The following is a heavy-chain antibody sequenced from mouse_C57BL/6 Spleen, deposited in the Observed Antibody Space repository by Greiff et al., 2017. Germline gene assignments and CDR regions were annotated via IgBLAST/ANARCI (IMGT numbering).Heavy chain of an antibody. J-gene: IGHJ3*01. CDR3: ANGLSSGFAY. CDR1: GYTFTSYW. CDR2: IDPSDGGT. D-gene: IGHD1-2*01. Sequence: QVQLQQPGAELVRPGSSVKLSCKASGYTFTSYWMHWVKQRPIQGLEWIGNIDPSDGGTHYNQKFKGKATLTVDKSSSTAYMQLSSLTSEDSAVYYCANGLSSGFAYWGQGTLVTVS. V-gene: IGHV1-52*01.